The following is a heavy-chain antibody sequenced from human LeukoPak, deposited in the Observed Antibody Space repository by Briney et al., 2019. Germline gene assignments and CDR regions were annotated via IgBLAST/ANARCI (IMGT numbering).Heavy chain of an antibody. V-gene: IGHV3-53*01. CDR1: GFTVSSNY. D-gene: IGHD2-15*01. Sequence: GGSLRLSCAASGFTVSSNYMSWVRQAPGKGLEWVSVIYSGGSTYYADSVKGRFTIPRDNSKNTLYLQMNSLRAEDTAVYYCARDSPYCSGGSCYRAFDIWGQGTMVTVSS. J-gene: IGHJ3*02. CDR2: IYSGGST. CDR3: ARDSPYCSGGSCYRAFDI.